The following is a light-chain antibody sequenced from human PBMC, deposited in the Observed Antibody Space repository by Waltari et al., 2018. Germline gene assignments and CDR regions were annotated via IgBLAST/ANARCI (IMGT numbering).Light chain of an antibody. CDR3: QQYNNWPLT. Sequence: EIVMTPSPVTLSVSPGERATLSCRASQSVSSNLAWYQQKPGQAPRLLIYGASTRATDIPGRFSGSGSGTEFTLTISSLQSEDFAVYYCQQYNNWPLTFGGGTKVEIK. V-gene: IGKV3-15*01. J-gene: IGKJ4*01. CDR1: QSVSSN. CDR2: GAS.